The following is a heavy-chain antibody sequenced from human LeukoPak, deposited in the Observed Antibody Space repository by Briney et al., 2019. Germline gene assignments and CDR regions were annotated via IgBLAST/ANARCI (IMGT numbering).Heavy chain of an antibody. V-gene: IGHV3-23*01. CDR2: ISGSGGST. CDR3: AKVRASVLRYFDWPSAYYFDY. CDR1: GYTFNSYA. J-gene: IGHJ4*02. D-gene: IGHD3-9*01. Sequence: AGGSLRLSCAASGYTFNSYAMSWVRQAPGKGLEWVSAISGSGGSTYYADSVKGRFTISRDNSKNTLYLQMNSLRAEDTAVYYCAKVRASVLRYFDWPSAYYFDYWGQGTLVTVSS.